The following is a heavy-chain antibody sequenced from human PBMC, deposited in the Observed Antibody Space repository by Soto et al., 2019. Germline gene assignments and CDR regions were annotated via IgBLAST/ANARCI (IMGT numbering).Heavy chain of an antibody. CDR2: INWNGRSK. Sequence: GGALRLSFAASGFTFDDYGMSWVLQAPGKXLEWVSGINWNGRSKGYADYAKGRFNIHRDKDKNSLYLKMNSLREEDTALYYCARAYSGYQTYYYYYGMDVWGQGTTVTVSS. V-gene: IGHV3-20*03. CDR3: ARAYSGYQTYYYYYGMDV. J-gene: IGHJ6*02. D-gene: IGHD5-12*01. CDR1: GFTFDDYG.